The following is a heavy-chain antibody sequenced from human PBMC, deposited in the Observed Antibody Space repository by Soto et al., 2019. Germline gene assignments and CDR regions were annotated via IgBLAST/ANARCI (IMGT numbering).Heavy chain of an antibody. Sequence: QVHLQESGPGLVKPSGTLSLICTVSGNSMFNYYWSWIRQPAGKGLEWIGRVYTDGTAIYNPSLKSRVSMSVDMSKNQFSLNVNSVTAADTAVYYFAKGEFVDGDYMHHVMDVWGQGATVIVS. V-gene: IGHV4-4*07. CDR3: AKGEFVDGDYMHHVMDV. CDR1: GNSMFNYY. J-gene: IGHJ6*02. CDR2: VYTDGTA. D-gene: IGHD4-17*01.